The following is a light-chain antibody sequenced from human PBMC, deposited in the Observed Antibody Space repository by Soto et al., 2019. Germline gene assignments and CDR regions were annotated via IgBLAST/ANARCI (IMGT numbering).Light chain of an antibody. CDR3: QQYNSQRT. CDR1: QYISSW. J-gene: IGKJ1*01. Sequence: DIQMTQSPSTLSASVGDRVTITCRASQYISSWLAWYQQKPGKAPKLLSYKASSLESGVPSRFSGSGSGTEFTLTISSLQPDDFATYYCQQYNSQRTFGQGNKLEIK. CDR2: KAS. V-gene: IGKV1-5*03.